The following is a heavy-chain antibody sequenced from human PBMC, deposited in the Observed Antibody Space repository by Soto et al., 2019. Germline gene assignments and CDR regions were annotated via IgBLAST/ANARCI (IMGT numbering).Heavy chain of an antibody. CDR3: ARGSESFDL. V-gene: IGHV1-18*01. CDR1: GYTFNNYG. CDR2: ISGYNGNT. D-gene: IGHD1-26*01. Sequence: QVLLMQSGPEVKKPGASVKVSCKASGYTFNNYGISWVRQVPGQGLEWMGWISGYNGNTNYAQKIQGRVTVTRDTSTATADMELRSLRSDDTAIYYCARGSESFDLWGQGTLVTVSS. J-gene: IGHJ4*02.